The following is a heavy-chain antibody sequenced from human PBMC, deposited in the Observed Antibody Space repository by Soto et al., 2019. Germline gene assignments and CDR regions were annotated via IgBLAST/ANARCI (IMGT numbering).Heavy chain of an antibody. CDR3: ATRDNYRFY. V-gene: IGHV4-4*02. CDR2: ISRSGSP. D-gene: IGHD1-7*01. Sequence: QVQLQESGPGLVKPSGTLSLACAVSGGPISRKEWWSWVRQPPGKGLEWVGDISRSGSPNYNSSLEGRINISLDKSKNQFSLNLNSVTAADTAVYYCATRDNYRFYWGQGTLVTVSS. J-gene: IGHJ4*01. CDR1: GGPISRKEW.